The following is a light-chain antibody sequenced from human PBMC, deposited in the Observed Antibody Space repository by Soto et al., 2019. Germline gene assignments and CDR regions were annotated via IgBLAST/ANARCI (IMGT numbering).Light chain of an antibody. V-gene: IGKV1-5*03. CDR3: QQYNDYPYT. Sequence: DIQMTQSPSTLSASVGDSLTITCRASQSISSWLAWYQQKPGRAPKLLIYKASSLESGVPSKFSGSGSGTEFTLTISSLQPDYFATYYCQQYNDYPYTFGQGTKLEIK. CDR2: KAS. CDR1: QSISSW. J-gene: IGKJ2*01.